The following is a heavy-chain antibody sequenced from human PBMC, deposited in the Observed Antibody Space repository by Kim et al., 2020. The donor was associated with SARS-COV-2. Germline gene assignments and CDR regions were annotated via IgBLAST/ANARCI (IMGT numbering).Heavy chain of an antibody. Sequence: ASVKVSCKASGYTFTSYGISWVRQAPGQGLEWMGWISAYNGNTNYAQKLQGRVTMTTDTSTSTAYMELRSLRSDDTAVYYCAREAAAGEDYYYYGMDVWGQGTTVTVSS. CDR3: AREAAAGEDYYYYGMDV. V-gene: IGHV1-18*01. J-gene: IGHJ6*02. CDR2: ISAYNGNT. CDR1: GYTFTSYG. D-gene: IGHD6-13*01.